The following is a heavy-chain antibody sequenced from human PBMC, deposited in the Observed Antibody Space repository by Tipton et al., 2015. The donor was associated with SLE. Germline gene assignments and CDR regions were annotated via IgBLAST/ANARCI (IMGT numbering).Heavy chain of an antibody. J-gene: IGHJ6*03. CDR3: ARESTVTYYNYYMDV. CDR1: GGSISSGSYY. V-gene: IGHV4-61*02. CDR2: IYTSGST. Sequence: TLSLTCTVSGGSISSGSYYWSWIRRPAGKGLEWIGRIYTSGSTNYNPSLKSRVFISEDTSKNQVSLTLSSVTAADTAVYYCARESTVTYYNYYMDVWGKGTTVTVSS. D-gene: IGHD4-11*01.